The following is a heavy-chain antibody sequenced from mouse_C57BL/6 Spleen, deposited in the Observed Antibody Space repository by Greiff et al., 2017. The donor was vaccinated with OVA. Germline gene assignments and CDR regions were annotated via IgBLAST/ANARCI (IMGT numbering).Heavy chain of an antibody. Sequence: VQLQQSGAELVRPGASVTLSCKASGYTFTDYEMHWVKQTPVHGLEWIGAIDPETGGTAYNQKFKGEAILTADKSSSTAYMELRSLTSEDSAVYHCTRYGDYFDYWGQGTTLTVSS. V-gene: IGHV1-15*01. CDR1: GYTFTDYE. CDR2: IDPETGGT. J-gene: IGHJ2*01. CDR3: TRYGDYFDY. D-gene: IGHD1-2*01.